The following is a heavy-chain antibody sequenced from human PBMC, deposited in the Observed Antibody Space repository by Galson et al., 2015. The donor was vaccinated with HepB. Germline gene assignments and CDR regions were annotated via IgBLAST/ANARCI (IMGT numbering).Heavy chain of an antibody. J-gene: IGHJ6*02. CDR2: INPNSGDT. CDR3: ARDAGMATTSWGLYDYYYAMDV. V-gene: IGHV1-2*06. CDR1: GYTFTANH. Sequence: SVKVSCKASGYTFTANHMYWVRQAPGQGLEWMGRINPNSGDTKFPQKFQGRVTLTRDTSISTTYMELSGLRSDDTAVYYCARDAGMATTSWGLYDYYYAMDVWGQGTTVTVSS. D-gene: IGHD5-12*01.